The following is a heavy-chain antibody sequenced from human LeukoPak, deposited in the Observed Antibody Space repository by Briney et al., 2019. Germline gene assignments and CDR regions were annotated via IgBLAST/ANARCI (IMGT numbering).Heavy chain of an antibody. CDR3: ARDRPATYGPFDY. CDR1: GFTFSSYS. CDR2: ISSSSSYI. Sequence: GGSLRLSCAASGFTFSSYSMNWVRQAPGKGLEWVSSISSSSSYIYYADSVKGRFTISRDNAKNSLYLQMNSLRAEDTAVYYCARDRPATYGPFDYWGQGTLVTVSS. D-gene: IGHD2-2*01. V-gene: IGHV3-21*01. J-gene: IGHJ4*02.